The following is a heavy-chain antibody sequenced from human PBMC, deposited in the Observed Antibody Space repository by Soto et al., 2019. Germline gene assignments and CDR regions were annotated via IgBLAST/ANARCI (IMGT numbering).Heavy chain of an antibody. CDR1: GFTFSGYA. CDR2: ISGSGGST. CDR3: ASIHTTSHQNTAGYSGYDWWYDAFDI. V-gene: IGHV3-23*01. Sequence: GGSLRLSCAASGFTFSGYAMSWVRQAPGKGLEWVSAISGSGGSTYYADSVKGRFTISRDNSKKTLYLQMNSLRAEDTAVYYCASIHTTSHQNTAGYSGYDWWYDAFDIWGQGTMVTVSS. J-gene: IGHJ3*02. D-gene: IGHD5-12*01.